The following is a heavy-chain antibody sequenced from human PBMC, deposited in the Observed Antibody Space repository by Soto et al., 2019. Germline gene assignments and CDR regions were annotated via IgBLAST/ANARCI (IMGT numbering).Heavy chain of an antibody. Sequence: QVQLVESGGGVVQPGRSLRLSCAASGFTFSRYGLHWVRRAPDKGLEWVAVISDDGNNKYYADSVKGRFTISRHNFKNTLYLQMDSLRAEDTAMYYCAKDHLETTVTTPSYWGQGTLVTVSS. J-gene: IGHJ4*02. V-gene: IGHV3-30*18. CDR2: ISDDGNNK. D-gene: IGHD4-17*01. CDR3: AKDHLETTVTTPSY. CDR1: GFTFSRYG.